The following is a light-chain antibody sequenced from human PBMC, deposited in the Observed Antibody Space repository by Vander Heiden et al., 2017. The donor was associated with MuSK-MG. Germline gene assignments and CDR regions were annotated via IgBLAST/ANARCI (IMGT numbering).Light chain of an antibody. CDR1: QSVLYSSNNKNY. V-gene: IGKV4-1*01. J-gene: IGKJ3*01. CDR3: QKDDSTPFT. CDR2: WAS. Sequence: DIVMTQSPDSLAVSLGERATINCKSSQSVLYSSNNKNYLAWYQQKPGQPPKLLTDWASTRESGVPDRLSGSGSGTDFTLTIRSLQAEDVAVYYCQKDDSTPFTFGPGTRVDIK.